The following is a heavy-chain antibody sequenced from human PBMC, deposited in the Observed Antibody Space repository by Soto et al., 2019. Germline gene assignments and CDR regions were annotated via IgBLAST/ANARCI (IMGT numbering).Heavy chain of an antibody. D-gene: IGHD3-3*01. J-gene: IGHJ5*02. CDR1: GGTFSSYA. CDR2: IIPIFGTA. CDR3: ARQRITIFGVVIKGDDP. V-gene: IGHV1-69*13. Sequence: ASVKVSCKASGGTFSSYAISWVRQAPGQGLEWMGGIIPIFGTANYAQKFQGRVTITADESTSTAYMELSSLRSDDTAVYYCARQRITIFGVVIKGDDPWGQGTLVTVSS.